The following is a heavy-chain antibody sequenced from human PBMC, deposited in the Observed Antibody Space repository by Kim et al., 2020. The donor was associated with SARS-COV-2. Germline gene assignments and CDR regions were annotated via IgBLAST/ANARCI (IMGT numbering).Heavy chain of an antibody. D-gene: IGHD3-22*01. CDR1: GAAIDDYY. J-gene: IGHJ4*02. Sequence: SETLSLTCAVSGAAIDDYYWSWIRQAPGKGMEWIGYIHHNGNSNSNPSLESRVTISLDTSRNQFSLKLTYVTAADSAVYFCAMKRADSSGFIDSWGQGT. CDR3: AMKRADSSGFIDS. V-gene: IGHV4-59*01. CDR2: IHHNGNS.